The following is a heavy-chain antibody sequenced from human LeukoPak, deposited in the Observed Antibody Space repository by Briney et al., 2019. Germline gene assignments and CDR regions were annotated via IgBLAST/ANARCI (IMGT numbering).Heavy chain of an antibody. CDR1: GGSFSGYY. Sequence: SETLSLTCAGYGGSFSGYYWSWIRQPPGKGLEWIGEINHSGSTNYNPSLKSRVTISVDTSKNQFSLKLSSVTAADTAVYYCARRDLRYLAFGYWGQGTLVTVSS. CDR2: INHSGST. V-gene: IGHV4-34*01. D-gene: IGHD3-9*01. CDR3: ARRDLRYLAFGY. J-gene: IGHJ4*02.